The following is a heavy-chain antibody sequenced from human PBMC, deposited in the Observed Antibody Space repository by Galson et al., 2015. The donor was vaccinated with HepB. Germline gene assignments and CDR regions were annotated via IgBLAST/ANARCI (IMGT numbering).Heavy chain of an antibody. J-gene: IGHJ6*02. V-gene: IGHV3-30*18. CDR1: GFTFSSYG. Sequence: SLRLSCAASGFTFSSYGMHWVRQAPGKGLEWVAVISYDGSNKYYADSVKGRFTISRDNSKNTLYLQMNSLRAEDTAVYYCAKDSSSGSAVGPHYYYGMDVWGQGTTVTVSS. CDR2: ISYDGSNK. D-gene: IGHD6-19*01. CDR3: AKDSSSGSAVGPHYYYGMDV.